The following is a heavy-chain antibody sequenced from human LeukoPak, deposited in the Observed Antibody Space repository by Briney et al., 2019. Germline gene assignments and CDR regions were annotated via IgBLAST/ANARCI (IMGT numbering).Heavy chain of an antibody. V-gene: IGHV3-20*01. CDR3: ARDGKRVTTQFYYYGIDL. CDR1: GFTFEDYG. Sequence: GGSLRLSCTAAGFTFEDYGMSWVRQTPGKGLEWDAGITWNGGRTDYAVSVRGRFTISRDNAKKSVYLQMNSLRAEDAALYHCARDGKRVTTQFYYYGIDLWGQGTTVTVSS. CDR2: ITWNGGRT. J-gene: IGHJ6*02. D-gene: IGHD3-3*01.